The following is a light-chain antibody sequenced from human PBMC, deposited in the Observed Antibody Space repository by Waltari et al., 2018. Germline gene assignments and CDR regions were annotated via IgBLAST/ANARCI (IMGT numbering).Light chain of an antibody. CDR3: QQSYTTPYT. J-gene: IGKJ2*01. V-gene: IGKV1-39*01. CDR2: TAS. CDR1: QSVSDY. Sequence: DIQMTQSPSYLSASLGDRVTITCRASQSVSDYLNWYQQKPGKPPRLLIYTASSLQSGVPSTFSGSGAGTEFTLTISSLQIEDFATYYCQQSYTTPYTFGQGTKLEIK.